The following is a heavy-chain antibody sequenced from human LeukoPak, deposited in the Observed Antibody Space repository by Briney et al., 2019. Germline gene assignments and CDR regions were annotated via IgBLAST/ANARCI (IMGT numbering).Heavy chain of an antibody. CDR1: GFTFSSYA. V-gene: IGHV3-23*01. Sequence: GGSLRLSCAASGFTFSSYAMSWVRQAPGKGLECISGFSGSGGSTYYADSVKGRFTISRDNSKNTLYLQMNSLRAEDTAVYYCAKENTLTHYYFDYWGQGTLVTVSS. J-gene: IGHJ4*02. D-gene: IGHD4-17*01. CDR3: AKENTLTHYYFDY. CDR2: FSGSGGST.